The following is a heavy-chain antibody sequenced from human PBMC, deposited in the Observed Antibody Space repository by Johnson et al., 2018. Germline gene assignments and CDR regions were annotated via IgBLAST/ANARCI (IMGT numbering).Heavy chain of an antibody. V-gene: IGHV3-30*18. J-gene: IGHJ4*02. Sequence: QEQLVQSGGGAVQPGRSLRLCCAASGFTFSSYGIHWVRQAPGKGLEWVAVISSDGNIAYYADSVKGRLTIFRDNSTNTLYLQMNSLRSEDTAVYYCAKEITVAGFFDFWGQGTLVTVSS. CDR1: GFTFSSYG. CDR2: ISSDGNIA. CDR3: AKEITVAGFFDF. D-gene: IGHD6-19*01.